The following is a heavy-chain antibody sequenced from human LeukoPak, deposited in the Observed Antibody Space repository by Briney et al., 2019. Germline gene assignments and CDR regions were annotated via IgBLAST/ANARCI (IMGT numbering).Heavy chain of an antibody. J-gene: IGHJ5*02. Sequence: SETLSLTCTVSGGSISSYYWSWIRQPPGEGLEWIGYIYTSGSTNYNPSLKSRVTISVDTSKNQFSLKLSSVTAADTAVYYCARLAVSGYNFDPWGQGTLVTVSS. CDR3: ARLAVSGYNFDP. D-gene: IGHD3-16*01. CDR1: GGSISSYY. V-gene: IGHV4-4*09. CDR2: IYTSGST.